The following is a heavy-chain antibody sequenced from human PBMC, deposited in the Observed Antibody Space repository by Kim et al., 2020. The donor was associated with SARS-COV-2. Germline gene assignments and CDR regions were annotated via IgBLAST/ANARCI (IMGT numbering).Heavy chain of an antibody. J-gene: IGHJ5*02. Sequence: GGSLRLSCAASGFTFSSYWMHWVRQAPGKGLVWVSRINSDGSTTSYADSVKGRFTTSRDNAKNTLYLQMNSLRAEDTAVYYCARDRNFCTSTSCWGWFDPWGQGPLVTVSS. D-gene: IGHD2-2*01. CDR2: INSDGSTT. V-gene: IGHV3-74*01. CDR3: ARDRNFCTSTSCWGWFDP. CDR1: GFTFSSYW.